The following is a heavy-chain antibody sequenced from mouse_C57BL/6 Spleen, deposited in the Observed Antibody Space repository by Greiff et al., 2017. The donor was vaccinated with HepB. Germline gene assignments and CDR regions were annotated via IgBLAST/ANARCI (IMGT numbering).Heavy chain of an antibody. Sequence: VQLQESGPGLVQPSQSLSITCTVSGFSLTSYGVHSVRQSPGQGLEWLGVIWSGGSTDYNAAFISRMSISKDNSKSQVFFKMNSMQADDTAIYYCARNFIYYDYYYAMDYWGQGTSVTVSS. CDR3: ARNFIYYDYYYAMDY. CDR2: IWSGGST. D-gene: IGHD1-1*01. V-gene: IGHV2-2*01. J-gene: IGHJ4*01. CDR1: GFSLTSYG.